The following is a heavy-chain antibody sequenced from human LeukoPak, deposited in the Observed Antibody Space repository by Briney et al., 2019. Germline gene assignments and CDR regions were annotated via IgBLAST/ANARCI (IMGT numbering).Heavy chain of an antibody. CDR3: AQLGSYDFWSGSGVDAFDI. J-gene: IGHJ3*02. D-gene: IGHD3-3*01. CDR2: INAGNGNT. CDR1: GYTFTIYA. Sequence: ASVKVSCKASGYTFTIYAMHWVRQAPGQRLEWMGWINAGNGNTKYSQKFQGRVTITRDTSASTAYMELSSLRSEDTAVYYCAQLGSYDFWSGSGVDAFDIWGQGTMVTVSS. V-gene: IGHV1-3*01.